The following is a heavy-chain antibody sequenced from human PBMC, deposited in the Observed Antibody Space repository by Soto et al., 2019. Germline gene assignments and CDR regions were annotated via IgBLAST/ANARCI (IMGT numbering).Heavy chain of an antibody. CDR2: ISYDGSNK. CDR3: ARDQAQQLDYYYGLDV. Sequence: QVQLVESGGGVVQPGRSLRLSCAASGFTFSSYAMHWVRQAPGKGLEWVAVISYDGSNKYYADSVKGRFTISRDNSKNTLYLQMNSLRAEDTAVYYCARDQAQQLDYYYGLDVWGQGTTVTVSS. J-gene: IGHJ6*02. D-gene: IGHD6-13*01. CDR1: GFTFSSYA. V-gene: IGHV3-30-3*01.